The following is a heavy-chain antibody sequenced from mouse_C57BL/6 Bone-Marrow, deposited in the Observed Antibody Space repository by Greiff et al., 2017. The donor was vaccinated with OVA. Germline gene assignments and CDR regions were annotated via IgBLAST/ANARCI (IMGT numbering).Heavy chain of an antibody. J-gene: IGHJ3*01. CDR1: GFTFSSYA. D-gene: IGHD2-5*01. CDR3: ARDAYYSIFAY. Sequence: EVMLVESGGGLVKPGGSLKLSCAASGFTFSSYAMSWVRQTPEKRLEWVATISDGGSYTYYPDNVKGRFTISRDNAKNNRYLQMSQLKSEDTAMYYCARDAYYSIFAYWGQGTLVTVSA. V-gene: IGHV5-4*01. CDR2: ISDGGSYT.